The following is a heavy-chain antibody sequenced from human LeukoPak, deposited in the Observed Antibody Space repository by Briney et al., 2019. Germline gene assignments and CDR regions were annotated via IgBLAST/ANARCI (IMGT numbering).Heavy chain of an antibody. CDR1: GYTFTTFL. Sequence: ASVKVSCRASGYTFTTFLIHWVRQAPRQGLEWVGIINPRGGAPTYAQQFQGRITLTSDTSTSTVYLELSRLKSDDTALYFCARGLGSGSYYGYWGQGTLVAVTS. CDR2: INPRGGAP. V-gene: IGHV1-46*01. CDR3: ARGLGSGSYYGY. J-gene: IGHJ4*02. D-gene: IGHD1-26*01.